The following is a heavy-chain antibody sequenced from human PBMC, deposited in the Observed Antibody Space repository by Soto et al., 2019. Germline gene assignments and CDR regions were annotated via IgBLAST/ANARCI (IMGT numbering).Heavy chain of an antibody. Sequence: GGSLRLSCAASGFTFSSYAMSWVRQAPGKGLEWVSAISGSGGSTYYADSVKGRFTISRDNSKNTLYLQMNSLRAEDTAVYYCAKEVAALGFYYYYGMDVWGQGTTVTVSS. D-gene: IGHD6-13*01. CDR3: AKEVAALGFYYYYGMDV. V-gene: IGHV3-23*01. CDR2: ISGSGGST. J-gene: IGHJ6*02. CDR1: GFTFSSYA.